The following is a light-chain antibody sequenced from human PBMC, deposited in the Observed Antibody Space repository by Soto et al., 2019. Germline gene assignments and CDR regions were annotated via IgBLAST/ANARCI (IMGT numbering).Light chain of an antibody. Sequence: QAVVTQEPSLTVSPGGTVTPTCGSSTGAVTSGHYPYWFQQKPGQAPRTLIYDTRNKHSWTPARFSGSLLGGKAALTLSGAQPEDEAEYYCLLSYSGPQVFGGGTKLTVL. CDR3: LLSYSGPQV. CDR1: TGAVTSGHY. V-gene: IGLV7-46*01. CDR2: DTR. J-gene: IGLJ2*01.